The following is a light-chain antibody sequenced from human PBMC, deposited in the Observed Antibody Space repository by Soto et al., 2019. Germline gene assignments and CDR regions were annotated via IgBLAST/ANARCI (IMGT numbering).Light chain of an antibody. V-gene: IGKV3-20*01. CDR3: QQYGSSPPYT. CDR1: QSVSGNY. CDR2: GSS. Sequence: EIVLTQSPGTLSLSPGERATLSCRASQSVSGNYLAWYQQKPRQSPRLLLYGSSDRPTGIPDKFSGSGSGTDFTLTITRVEPEDFAVYYCQQYGSSPPYTFGQGTKLEIK. J-gene: IGKJ2*01.